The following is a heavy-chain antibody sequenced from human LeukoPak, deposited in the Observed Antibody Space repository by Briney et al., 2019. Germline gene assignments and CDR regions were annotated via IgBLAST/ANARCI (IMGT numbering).Heavy chain of an antibody. CDR1: GYSISSGYY. CDR3: ARRVTMVRGVIGDAFDI. V-gene: IGHV4-38-2*02. Sequence: SETLSLTCTVSGYSISSGYYWGWIRQPPGKGLEWIGSIYHSGSTYYNPSLKSRVTISVDTSKNQFSLKLSSVTAADTAVYYCARRVTMVRGVIGDAFDIWGQGTVVTVSS. J-gene: IGHJ3*02. CDR2: IYHSGST. D-gene: IGHD3-10*01.